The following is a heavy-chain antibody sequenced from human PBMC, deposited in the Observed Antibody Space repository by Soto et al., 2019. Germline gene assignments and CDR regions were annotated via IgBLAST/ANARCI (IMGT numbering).Heavy chain of an antibody. CDR3: ARGEGSSWLTY. J-gene: IGHJ4*02. CDR1: GGTFSIYA. Sequence: GASVKVSCKASGGTFSIYAISWVRQAPGQGLEWMGGIIPIFGTANYAQKFQGRVTITADESTRTAYMELSILRSEDTAVYYCARGEGSSWLTYWGQGTLVTVSS. D-gene: IGHD6-13*01. CDR2: IIPIFGTA. V-gene: IGHV1-69*13.